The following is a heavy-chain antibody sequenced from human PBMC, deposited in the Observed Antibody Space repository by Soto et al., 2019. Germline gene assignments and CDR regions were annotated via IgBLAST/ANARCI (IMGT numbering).Heavy chain of an antibody. CDR2: IWYDGSNK. J-gene: IGHJ4*02. V-gene: IGHV3-33*01. CDR3: ALSTAPYGDFTFDY. D-gene: IGHD4-17*01. Sequence: GGSLRLSCAASGFTFSSYGMHWVRQAPGKGLEWVAVIWYDGSNKYYADSVKGRFTISRDNSKNTLYLQMNSLRAEDTAVYYCALSTAPYGDFTFDYWGQGTLVTVSS. CDR1: GFTFSSYG.